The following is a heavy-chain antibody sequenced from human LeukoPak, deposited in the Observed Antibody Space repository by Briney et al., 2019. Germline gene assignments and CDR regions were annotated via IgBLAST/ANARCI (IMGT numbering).Heavy chain of an antibody. CDR3: VRADPVDH. Sequence: ASVKVSCKASGYTFTGSFMHWVRQAPGQGLVWIGWISSNTGGTRIAQKFQDRVTMTRDTSIRTVYIELRSLRFDDTAIYYCVRADPVDHWGQGTHIIVSS. CDR1: GYTFTGSF. V-gene: IGHV1-2*02. CDR2: ISSNTGGT. J-gene: IGHJ4*02.